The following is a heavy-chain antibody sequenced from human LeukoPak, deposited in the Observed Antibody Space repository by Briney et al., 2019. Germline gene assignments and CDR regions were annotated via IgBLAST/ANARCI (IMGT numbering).Heavy chain of an antibody. CDR1: GFTFSSYS. Sequence: GGSLRLSCAASGFTFSSYSMNWVRQAPGKGLEWVSSISSSRSYIYYADSVKGRFTISRDNAKNSLYLQMNSLRAEDTAVYYCARDSPGNGYLPDYWGQGTLVTVSS. CDR3: ARDSPGNGYLPDY. J-gene: IGHJ4*02. V-gene: IGHV3-21*01. D-gene: IGHD5-18*01. CDR2: ISSSRSYI.